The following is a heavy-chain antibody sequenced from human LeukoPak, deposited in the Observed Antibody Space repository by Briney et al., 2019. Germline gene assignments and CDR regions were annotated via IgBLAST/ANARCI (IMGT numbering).Heavy chain of an antibody. CDR3: ARRIVGATSAYYFDY. J-gene: IGHJ4*02. CDR2: IYSGGST. Sequence: GGSLRLSCAASGFTVSSNYMSWVRQAPGKGLEWVSVIYSGGSTYYADSVKGRFTISRDNSKNTLYLQMNSLRAEDTAVYYCARRIVGATSAYYFDYWGQGTLVTVSS. CDR1: GFTVSSNY. V-gene: IGHV3-66*04. D-gene: IGHD1-26*01.